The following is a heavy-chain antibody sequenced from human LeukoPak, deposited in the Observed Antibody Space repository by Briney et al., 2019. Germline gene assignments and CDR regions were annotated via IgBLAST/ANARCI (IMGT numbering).Heavy chain of an antibody. J-gene: IGHJ3*02. CDR2: ISAYNGNT. CDR1: GYTFTSYG. Sequence: ASVKVSCKASGYTFTSYGISWVRQAPGQGLEWMGWISAYNGNTNYAQKLQGRVIMTTDTSTSTAYMELRSLRSDDTAVYYCARITMIVVVPTTWTAFDIWGQGTMVTVSS. D-gene: IGHD3-22*01. V-gene: IGHV1-18*01. CDR3: ARITMIVVVPTTWTAFDI.